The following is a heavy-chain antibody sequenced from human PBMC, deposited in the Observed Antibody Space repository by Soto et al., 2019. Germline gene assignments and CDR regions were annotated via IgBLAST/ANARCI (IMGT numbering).Heavy chain of an antibody. CDR2: INPSGGST. V-gene: IGHV1-46*01. Sequence: ASVKVSCKASGYTFTSYYMHWVRQAPGQGLEWMGIINPSGGSTSYAQKFQGRVTMTRDTSTSTAYMELSSLRSDDTAVYYCARVYYDFWSAFDYWGQGTLVTVSS. CDR1: GYTFTSYY. D-gene: IGHD3-3*01. J-gene: IGHJ4*02. CDR3: ARVYYDFWSAFDY.